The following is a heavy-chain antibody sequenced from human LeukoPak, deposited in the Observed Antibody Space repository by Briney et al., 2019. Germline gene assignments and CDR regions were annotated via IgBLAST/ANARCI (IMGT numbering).Heavy chain of an antibody. V-gene: IGHV3-48*01. J-gene: IGHJ4*02. CDR1: GFTFSSYS. CDR2: ISSSSTI. D-gene: IGHD6-13*01. CDR3: ASIPGYSSSFDA. Sequence: GGSLRLSCAASGFTFSSYSMNWVRQAPGKGLEWVSYISSSSTIYYADSVKGRFTISRDNAKNSLYLQMNSLRAEDTAVYYCASIPGYSSSFDAWGQGTLVTVSS.